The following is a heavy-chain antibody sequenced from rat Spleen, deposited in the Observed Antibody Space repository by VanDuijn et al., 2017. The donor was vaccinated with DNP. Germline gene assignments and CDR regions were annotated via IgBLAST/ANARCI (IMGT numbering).Heavy chain of an antibody. D-gene: IGHD1-2*01. CDR2: INTDGGST. CDR3: ASWAPIAPLSTSNY. CDR1: GFTFSAYW. J-gene: IGHJ2*01. V-gene: IGHV5-58*01. Sequence: EVQLVKTGGGLVQPGRSLRLSCVASGFTFSAYWMFWVRQAPGKGLEWVASINTDGGSTYYPDSVKGRFTISRDNAENTVYLQMSSLRSEDTATYYCASWAPIAPLSTSNYWGQGVMVTVSS.